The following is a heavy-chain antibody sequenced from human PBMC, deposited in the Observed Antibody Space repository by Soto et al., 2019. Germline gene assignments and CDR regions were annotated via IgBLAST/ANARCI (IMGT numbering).Heavy chain of an antibody. V-gene: IGHV1-18*01. D-gene: IGHD2-15*01. CDR2: ISTNKGNT. CDR1: GYIFNSHG. CDR3: AKDGGREGYFGNWFDP. J-gene: IGHJ5*02. Sequence: ASVKVSCKASGYIFNSHGISWVRQAPGQGLEWMGWISTNKGNTNYAQKYQGRVTITADDSTTTAYMELSSLRSDDTAVYYCAKDGGREGYFGNWFDPWGQGTLVTVSS.